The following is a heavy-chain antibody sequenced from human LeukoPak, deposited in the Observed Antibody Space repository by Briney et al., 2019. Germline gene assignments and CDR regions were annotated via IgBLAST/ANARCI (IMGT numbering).Heavy chain of an antibody. V-gene: IGHV3-7*01. J-gene: IGHJ5*02. D-gene: IGHD5-18*01. Sequence: GGSLRLSCAASGFTFSSYWMSWVRQAPGKGLEWVANIKQDGSEKYYVDPVKGRFTISRDNAKNSLYLQMNSLRAGDTAVYYCARDNGYSYGLLAEGWFDPWGQGTLVTVSS. CDR3: ARDNGYSYGLLAEGWFDP. CDR2: IKQDGSEK. CDR1: GFTFSSYW.